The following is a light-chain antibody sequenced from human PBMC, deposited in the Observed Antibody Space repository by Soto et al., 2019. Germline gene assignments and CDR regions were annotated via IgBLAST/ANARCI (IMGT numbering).Light chain of an antibody. V-gene: IGKV3-15*01. CDR3: QQYNNWPPWT. CDR1: QSVSSN. Sequence: MVSQSPSTLSVTKGERATLSCRASQSVSSNLAWYQQKPGQAPRLLIYGASTRATGIPARFSGSGSGTEFTLTISSLQSEDFAVYYCQQYNNWPPWTFAQGTKVAI. J-gene: IGKJ1*01. CDR2: GAS.